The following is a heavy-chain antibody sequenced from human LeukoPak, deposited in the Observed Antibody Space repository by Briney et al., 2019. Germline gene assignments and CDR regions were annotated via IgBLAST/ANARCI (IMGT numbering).Heavy chain of an antibody. J-gene: IGHJ4*02. CDR2: ISARGDNT. Sequence: PGGSLRLSCAASGFTFTNYAMSWVRQAPGKGLEWVSAISARGDNTYYADSVKDRLSISRDNSQNTQYLQMNSLRAEDTAIYYCAKAYHYGAGSSFDYWGQGILVTVSS. D-gene: IGHD3-10*01. CDR1: GFTFTNYA. CDR3: AKAYHYGAGSSFDY. V-gene: IGHV3-23*01.